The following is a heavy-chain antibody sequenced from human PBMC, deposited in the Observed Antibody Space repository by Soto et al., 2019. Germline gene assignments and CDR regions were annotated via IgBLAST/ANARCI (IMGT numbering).Heavy chain of an antibody. D-gene: IGHD2-15*01. CDR1: GGSISSYY. V-gene: IGHV4-59*01. CDR3: ASLSAGCSGGSCYGLFDY. Sequence: AETLSLTCTVSGGSISSYYWSWIRQPPGKGLEWIGYIYYSGSTNYNPSLKSRVTISVDTSKNQFSLKLSSVTAADTAVYYCASLSAGCSGGSCYGLFDYWGRGTLVTVSS. CDR2: IYYSGST. J-gene: IGHJ4*02.